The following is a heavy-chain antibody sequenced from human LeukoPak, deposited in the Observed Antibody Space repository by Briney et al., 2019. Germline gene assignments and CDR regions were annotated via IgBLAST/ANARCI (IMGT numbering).Heavy chain of an antibody. V-gene: IGHV1-18*04. CDR1: GYTFTGYY. J-gene: IGHJ4*02. D-gene: IGHD6-19*01. CDR2: ISAYNGNT. CDR3: ARDARSSGWSNFDY. Sequence: ASVKVSCKASGYTFTGYYMHWVRQAPGQGLEWMGWISAYNGNTNYAQKLQGRVTMTTDTSTSTAYMELRSLRSDDTAVYYCARDARSSGWSNFDYWGQGTLVTVSS.